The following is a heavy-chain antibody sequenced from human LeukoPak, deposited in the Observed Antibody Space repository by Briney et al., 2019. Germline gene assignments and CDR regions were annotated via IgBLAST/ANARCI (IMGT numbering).Heavy chain of an antibody. J-gene: IGHJ6*03. V-gene: IGHV3-53*01. CDR3: AAYYDFWSGDYYYMDV. Sequence: PGGSLRLSCAASGFTVSSNYMSWVRQAPGKGLEWVSVIYSGGSTYYADSVKGRFTISRDNSKNTLYLQMNSLRAEDTAVYYCAAYYDFWSGDYYYMDVWGKGTTVTVSS. CDR2: IYSGGST. D-gene: IGHD3-3*01. CDR1: GFTVSSNY.